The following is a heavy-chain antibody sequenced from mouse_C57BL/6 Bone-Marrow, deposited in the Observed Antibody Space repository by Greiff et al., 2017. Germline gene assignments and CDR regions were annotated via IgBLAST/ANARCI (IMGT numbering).Heavy chain of an antibody. Sequence: VQLQQPGAELVKPGASVTLSCTASGYTFTSYWMHWVKQRPGHGLEWIGMIHPNSGSTNYNEKFKSKATLTVDKSSSTAYMQLSSLTSEDSAVYYCARFPIYRGYWGQGTSVTVSS. D-gene: IGHD2-14*01. V-gene: IGHV1-64*01. J-gene: IGHJ4*01. CDR3: ARFPIYRGY. CDR1: GYTFTSYW. CDR2: IHPNSGST.